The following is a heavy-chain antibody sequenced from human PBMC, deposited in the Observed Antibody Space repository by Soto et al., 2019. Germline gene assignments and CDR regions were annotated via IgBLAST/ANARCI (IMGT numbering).Heavy chain of an antibody. CDR2: SSATGAGT. Sequence: EVQLLESGGGLVQPGGSLRLSCAASGFTFSSYGMTWVRQAPGKGLEWVSFSSATGAGTYYADSVKGRFTISRDNSKNTLYLQMTSQRVDDTAVYYCAKDRRAGGNYGFYSDFWGQGALVIVSS. CDR3: AKDRRAGGNYGFYSDF. D-gene: IGHD1-7*01. V-gene: IGHV3-23*01. CDR1: GFTFSSYG. J-gene: IGHJ4*02.